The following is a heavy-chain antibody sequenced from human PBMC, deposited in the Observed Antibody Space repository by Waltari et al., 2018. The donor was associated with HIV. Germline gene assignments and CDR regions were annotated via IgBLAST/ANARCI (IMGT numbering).Heavy chain of an antibody. J-gene: IGHJ3*01. CDR3: ARVLIGADNSFDF. CDR2: IYPDDSET. CDR1: GYNFGSYW. Sequence: EVQLVQSGPEVKKPGESAKVSCRISGYNFGSYWIGWVRQMSGKGLEWMGIIYPDDSETRYNPSFQGKVTISADTSINTAYLQWHRLQASDTAVYYCARVLIGADNSFDFWGQGTMVTVSS. D-gene: IGHD2-21*01. V-gene: IGHV5-51*01.